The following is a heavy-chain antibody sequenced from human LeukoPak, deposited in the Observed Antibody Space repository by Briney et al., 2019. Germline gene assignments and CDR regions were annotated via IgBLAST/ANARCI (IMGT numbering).Heavy chain of an antibody. Sequence: SETLSLTCAVYGGSFSGYYWSWLRQPPGKGLEWIGEINHSGSTNYNPSLKSRVTISVDTSKNQFSLKLSSVTAADTAVYYCEIFYYDILTGYYIGDYWGQGTLVTVSS. CDR2: INHSGST. V-gene: IGHV4-34*01. CDR1: GGSFSGYY. D-gene: IGHD3-9*01. CDR3: EIFYYDILTGYYIGDY. J-gene: IGHJ4*02.